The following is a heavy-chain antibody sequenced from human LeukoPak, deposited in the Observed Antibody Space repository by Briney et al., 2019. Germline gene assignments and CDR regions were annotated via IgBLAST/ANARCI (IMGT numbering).Heavy chain of an antibody. CDR3: ARDQPLYYGSGLDY. D-gene: IGHD3-10*01. CDR2: IKQDGSEK. CDR1: GFTFSSYW. Sequence: GGSLRLSCAASGFTFSSYWMSWVRQAPGKGLEWVANIKQDGSEKYYVDSVKGRFTISRDNAKNSLYLQMNSLRAEDTAVYYCARDQPLYYGSGLDYWGQGTLVTVSS. V-gene: IGHV3-7*01. J-gene: IGHJ4*02.